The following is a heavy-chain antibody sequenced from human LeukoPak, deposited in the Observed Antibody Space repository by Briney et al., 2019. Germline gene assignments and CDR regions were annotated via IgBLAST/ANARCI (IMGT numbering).Heavy chain of an antibody. Sequence: GGSLRLSCAASGFTFSNAWMTWVRQAPGKGLAWVDNIKQDGSEKYYVDSVKGRFTISRDNAKASLDVQMRSLRAEDTAVYYGARGGSGFERYFDLWGRGTLVTVSS. CDR2: IKQDGSEK. CDR1: GFTFSNAW. V-gene: IGHV3-7*05. CDR3: ARGGSGFERYFDL. D-gene: IGHD6-19*01. J-gene: IGHJ2*01.